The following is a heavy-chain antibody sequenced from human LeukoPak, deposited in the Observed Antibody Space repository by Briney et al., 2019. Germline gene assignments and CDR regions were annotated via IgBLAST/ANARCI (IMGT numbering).Heavy chain of an antibody. V-gene: IGHV3-11*04. J-gene: IGHJ3*02. CDR2: ISSSGNTI. CDR3: ARGYSRAAFDI. Sequence: GGSLRLSCAASGFTFSDYYMSWIRQAPGKGLEWVSYISSSGNTIYYADSVKGRFTISRDNAKNSLLLQMNSLRAEDTALYYCARGYSRAAFDIWGQGPVVAVSP. CDR1: GFTFSDYY. D-gene: IGHD2-15*01.